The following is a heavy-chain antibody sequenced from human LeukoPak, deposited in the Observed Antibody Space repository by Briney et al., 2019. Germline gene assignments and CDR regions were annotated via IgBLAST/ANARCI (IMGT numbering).Heavy chain of an antibody. CDR2: IWYDGSNK. Sequence: PGGSLRLSCAASGFTFSSYAMSWVRQAPGKGLEWVAVIWYDGSNKYYADSVKGRFTISRDNSKNTLYLQMNSLRAEDTAVYYCARAGSEGTTPDYWGQGTLVTVSS. CDR3: ARAGSEGTTPDY. D-gene: IGHD4-17*01. V-gene: IGHV3-33*08. J-gene: IGHJ4*02. CDR1: GFTFSSYA.